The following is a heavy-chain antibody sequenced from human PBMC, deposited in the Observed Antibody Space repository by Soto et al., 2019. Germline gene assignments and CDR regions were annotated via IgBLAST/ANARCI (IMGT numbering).Heavy chain of an antibody. J-gene: IGHJ5*02. V-gene: IGHV4-31*01. CDR2: IYHSGTT. Sequence: QVQLQESGPGLVEPSQTLSLTCTVSSGSISGGGYYWSWIRQHPGKGLEWIGYIYHSGTTYYNPSLKSLLTISVDTSKTQCSLKLSSVTAADTAVYYGARAWTATAGWANWFDLWGQGTLVTVSS. D-gene: IGHD6-13*01. CDR1: SGSISGGGYY. CDR3: ARAWTATAGWANWFDL.